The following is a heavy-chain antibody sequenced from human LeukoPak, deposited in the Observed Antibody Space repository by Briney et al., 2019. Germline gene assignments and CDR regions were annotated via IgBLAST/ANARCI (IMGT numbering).Heavy chain of an antibody. CDR3: ARTRITMVRGVIKVIDY. J-gene: IGHJ4*02. CDR1: GVSISSYY. D-gene: IGHD3-10*01. V-gene: IGHV4-4*07. Sequence: PSETLSLTCTVSGVSISSYYWSWIRQPAGKGLEWNGRIHTSGSTNYNPSLKSRVTMSVDTSKNQFSLKLSSVTAADTAVYYCARTRITMVRGVIKVIDYWGQGTLVTVSS. CDR2: IHTSGST.